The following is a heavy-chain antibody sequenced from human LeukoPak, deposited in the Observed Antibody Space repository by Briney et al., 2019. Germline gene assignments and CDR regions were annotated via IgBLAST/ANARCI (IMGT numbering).Heavy chain of an antibody. CDR1: GFTFSNAW. V-gene: IGHV3-30*03. Sequence: GGSLRLSCAASGFTFSNAWMSWVRQAPGKGLEWVAVISYDGSNKYYADSVKGRFTISRDNSKNTLYLQMNSLRAEDTAVYYCLLSTTSLDYWGQGTLVTVSS. CDR3: LLSTTSLDY. CDR2: ISYDGSNK. J-gene: IGHJ4*02. D-gene: IGHD4-11*01.